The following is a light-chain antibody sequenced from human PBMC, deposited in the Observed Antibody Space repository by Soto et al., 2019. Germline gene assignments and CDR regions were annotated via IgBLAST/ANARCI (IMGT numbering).Light chain of an antibody. CDR2: DAS. V-gene: IGKV1-5*01. CDR1: QSIGAW. J-gene: IGKJ3*01. Sequence: IQMTQSPSTLSASVGDRVTITCRASQSIGAWLAWYQQKPGKAPNLLIYDASSLESGVPSRFSGSGSGTEFTLTIHSLQPDDFGTFYCTHYSTYSLTFGPGTKVDIK. CDR3: THYSTYSLT.